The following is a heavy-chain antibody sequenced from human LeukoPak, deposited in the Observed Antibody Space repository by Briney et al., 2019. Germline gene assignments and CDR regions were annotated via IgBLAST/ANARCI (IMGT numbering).Heavy chain of an antibody. Sequence: ASVKVSCKASGYTFTSYDINWVRQATGQGLEWMGWMNPNSGNTGYAQKFQGRVTMTRNTYISTAYMELSSLRSEDTAVYYCAREAAAAGRHYYYYVDVWGKGTTVTVSS. V-gene: IGHV1-8*01. D-gene: IGHD6-13*01. J-gene: IGHJ6*03. CDR2: MNPNSGNT. CDR3: AREAAAAGRHYYYYVDV. CDR1: GYTFTSYD.